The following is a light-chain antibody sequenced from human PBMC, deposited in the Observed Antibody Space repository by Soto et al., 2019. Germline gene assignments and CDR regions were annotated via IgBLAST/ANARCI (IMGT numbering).Light chain of an antibody. CDR2: NAS. V-gene: IGKV3-11*01. CDR3: QQRSNWPPGFT. J-gene: IGKJ3*01. CDR1: QSVNSY. Sequence: EIVLTQSPATLSLSPGERATLSCRASQSVNSYLAWYQQKPGQAPRLLIYNASNRATGVPARFSGSGSGTDFTLTISSLEPEDFAVYYCQQRSNWPPGFTLGPGTKVDIK.